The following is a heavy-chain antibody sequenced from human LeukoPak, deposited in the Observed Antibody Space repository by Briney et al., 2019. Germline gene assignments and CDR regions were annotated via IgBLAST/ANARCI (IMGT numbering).Heavy chain of an antibody. Sequence: GGPLSLSCTASGFTLDEYAMHWVRQAPGRGVEWVSLISCDGGSTYYADSVKGRFTISRHNSKNSLYLQMNSLRTEDTALDCCAKDEQLCSLRYFDYWGQGTLVTVSS. V-gene: IGHV3-43*02. D-gene: IGHD5-18*01. CDR1: GFTLDEYA. J-gene: IGHJ4*02. CDR3: AKDEQLCSLRYFDY. CDR2: ISCDGGST.